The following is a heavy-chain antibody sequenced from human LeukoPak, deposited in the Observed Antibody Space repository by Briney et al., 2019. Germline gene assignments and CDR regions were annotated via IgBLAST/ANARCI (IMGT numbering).Heavy chain of an antibody. J-gene: IGHJ4*02. Sequence: PGGSLRLSCAGSGFTSSNYAMSWVCQAPGKGLEWVSGINSGSTTYSADSVKGRFTISRDKSKNTLYLQMNSLRAEDTAVYYCAKFYGDHIWGPFDYWGQGTLVTVSS. CDR2: INSGSTT. D-gene: IGHD4-17*01. CDR3: AKFYGDHIWGPFDY. V-gene: IGHV3-23*01. CDR1: GFTSSNYA.